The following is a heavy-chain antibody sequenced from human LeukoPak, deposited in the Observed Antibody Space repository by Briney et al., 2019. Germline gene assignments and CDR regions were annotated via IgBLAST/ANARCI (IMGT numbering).Heavy chain of an antibody. Sequence: SETLSLTCAVSGYSISSGYYWGWIRQPPGKGLEWIGSIYHSGSTYYNPSLKSRVTISVDTSKNQFSLKLSSVTAADTAVYYCARLSVVIATTDYWGQGTLVTVSS. V-gene: IGHV4-38-2*01. CDR2: IYHSGST. CDR3: ARLSVVIATTDY. CDR1: GYSISSGYY. J-gene: IGHJ4*02. D-gene: IGHD2-21*01.